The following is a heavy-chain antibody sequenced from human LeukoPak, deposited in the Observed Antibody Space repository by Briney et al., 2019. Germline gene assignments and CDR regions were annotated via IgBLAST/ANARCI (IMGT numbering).Heavy chain of an antibody. CDR3: ARGSLWSGYTKFDY. V-gene: IGHV3-53*01. Sequence: PGGSLRLYCAASGFTVSSNYMSWVRQAPGKGLEWVSVIYSGGSTYYADSVKGRFTISRDNSKNTLYLQMNSLRAEDTAVYYCARGSLWSGYTKFDYWGQGTLVTVSS. D-gene: IGHD3-3*01. CDR2: IYSGGST. CDR1: GFTVSSNY. J-gene: IGHJ4*02.